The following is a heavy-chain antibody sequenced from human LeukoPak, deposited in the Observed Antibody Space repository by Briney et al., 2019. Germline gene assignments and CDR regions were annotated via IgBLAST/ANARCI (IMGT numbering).Heavy chain of an antibody. D-gene: IGHD3-3*01. Sequence: GGSLRLSCAASGFTFSSYGMHWVRQAPGKGLEWVAVISYNGSNKYYADSVKGRFTISRDNSKNTLYLQMNSLRAEDTAVYYCAKDLVMDFWSDIPRPSFDYWGQGTLVTVSS. CDR1: GFTFSSYG. J-gene: IGHJ4*02. V-gene: IGHV3-30*18. CDR2: ISYNGSNK. CDR3: AKDLVMDFWSDIPRPSFDY.